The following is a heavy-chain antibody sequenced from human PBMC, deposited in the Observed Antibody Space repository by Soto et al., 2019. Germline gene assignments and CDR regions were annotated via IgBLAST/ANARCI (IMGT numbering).Heavy chain of an antibody. CDR3: ARVKKADAFDI. J-gene: IGHJ3*02. CDR2: IGTAGDT. V-gene: IGHV3-13*01. CDR1: GFTSSSYD. Sequence: AVSLRLSCAPSGFTSSSYDMHWVRQAPGKGLEWVSAIGTAGDTYYPGSVTGRFTISREHAKNSLYLQMNSLRAGDTAVYYCARVKKADAFDIWGQGTMVTVSS.